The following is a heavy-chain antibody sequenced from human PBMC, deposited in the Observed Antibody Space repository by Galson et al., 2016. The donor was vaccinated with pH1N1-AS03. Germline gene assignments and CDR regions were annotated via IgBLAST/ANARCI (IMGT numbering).Heavy chain of an antibody. CDR1: GFTFSSYA. D-gene: IGHD5/OR15-5a*01. CDR2: ISGSGGTT. J-gene: IGHJ4*02. CDR3: AKAPNAVSTGGEY. V-gene: IGHV3-23*01. Sequence: SLRLSCAASGFTFSSYAMSWVRQAPGKGLEWVSAISGSGGTTYYADSVKGRFTISRDNSKNTLYLQMNSLAAAETAVYYCAKAPNAVSTGGEYWGQGTLVTVSS.